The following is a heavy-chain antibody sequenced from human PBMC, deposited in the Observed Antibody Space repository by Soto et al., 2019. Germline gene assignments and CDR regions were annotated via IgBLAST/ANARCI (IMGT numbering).Heavy chain of an antibody. CDR1: GYTFTSYA. CDR3: ARGPDIVVVPAPCWFDP. D-gene: IGHD2-2*01. Sequence: GASVKVSCKASGYTFTSYAMHWVRQAPGQRLEWMGWVNAGNGNTKYSQKFRGRVTITRDTSASTAYMELSSLRSEDTAVYYCARGPDIVVVPAPCWFDPWGQGTLVTVSS. V-gene: IGHV1-3*01. CDR2: VNAGNGNT. J-gene: IGHJ5*02.